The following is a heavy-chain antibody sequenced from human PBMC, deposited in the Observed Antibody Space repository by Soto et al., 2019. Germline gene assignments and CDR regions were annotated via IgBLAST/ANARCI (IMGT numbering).Heavy chain of an antibody. CDR2: IYYSGST. CDR1: GGSISSSSYY. CDR3: ARRHPSYYYDSSGQNWFDP. V-gene: IGHV4-39*01. D-gene: IGHD3-22*01. Sequence: PSETLSLTCTVSGGSISSSSYYWGWIRQPPGKGLEWIGSIYYSGSTYYNPSLKSRVTISVDTSKNQFSLKLSSVTAADTAVYYCARRHPSYYYDSSGQNWFDPWGQGTLVTVSS. J-gene: IGHJ5*02.